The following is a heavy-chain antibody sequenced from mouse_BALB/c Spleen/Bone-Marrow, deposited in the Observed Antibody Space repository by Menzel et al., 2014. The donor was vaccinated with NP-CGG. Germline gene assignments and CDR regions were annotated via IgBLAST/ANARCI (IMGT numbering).Heavy chain of an antibody. CDR3: ARYGNYFYAMDY. V-gene: IGHV5-17*02. Sequence: EVQVVESGGGLVQPGGSRKLSCAASGFTFSSFGMHWVRQALEKGLEWVAYISSGSSTIYYADTVKGRFTISRDNPKNTLFLQMTSLRSEDTAMYYCARYGNYFYAMDYWGQGTSVTVSS. D-gene: IGHD2-1*01. CDR2: ISSGSSTI. CDR1: GFTFSSFG. J-gene: IGHJ4*01.